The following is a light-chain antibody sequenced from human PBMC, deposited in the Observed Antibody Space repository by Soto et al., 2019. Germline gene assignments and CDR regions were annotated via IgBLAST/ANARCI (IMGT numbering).Light chain of an antibody. Sequence: EIVLTQSPGTLSSSPGERDTLSCRASQSVSSTYLAWYQQKPGQAPRLLIYGASSRATGIPDRFSGSGSGTDFTLTISRLEPEDFAVYYCQHYGSSRWTFGQGTRVDI. CDR2: GAS. CDR1: QSVSSTY. V-gene: IGKV3-20*01. J-gene: IGKJ1*01. CDR3: QHYGSSRWT.